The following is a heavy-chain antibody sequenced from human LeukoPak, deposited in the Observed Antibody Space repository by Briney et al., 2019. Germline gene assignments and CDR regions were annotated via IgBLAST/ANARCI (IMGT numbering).Heavy chain of an antibody. D-gene: IGHD3-10*01. Sequence: GGSLRLSCAASGFTFSSYSMNWVRQAPGKGLEWVSYISSSSTIYYADSVKGRFTISRDNAKNSLYLQMNSLRDEDTAVYYCARVKIWFGELGFDYWGQGTLVTVSS. CDR1: GFTFSSYS. CDR2: ISSSSTI. V-gene: IGHV3-48*02. CDR3: ARVKIWFGELGFDY. J-gene: IGHJ4*02.